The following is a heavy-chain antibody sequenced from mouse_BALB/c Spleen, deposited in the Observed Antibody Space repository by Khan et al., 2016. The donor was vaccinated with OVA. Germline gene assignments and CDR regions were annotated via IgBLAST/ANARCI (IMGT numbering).Heavy chain of an antibody. J-gene: IGHJ3*01. CDR1: GYTFTSYT. Sequence: QVQLKQSGAELARPGASVKMSCKASGYTFTSYTMHWVKQRPGQGLEWIGYINPSNDYTNYNQKFKDKATLTADKSSCTAYMQLSSLTSEDSAVYYCARERAYSRNDGWFAYWGQGTLVTVSA. CDR2: INPSNDYT. D-gene: IGHD2-14*01. V-gene: IGHV1-4*01. CDR3: ARERAYSRNDGWFAY.